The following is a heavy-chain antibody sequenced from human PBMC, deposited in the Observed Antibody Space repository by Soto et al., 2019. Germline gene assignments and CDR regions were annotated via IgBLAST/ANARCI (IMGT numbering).Heavy chain of an antibody. CDR1: GFTFSTNA. V-gene: IGHV3-23*01. D-gene: IGHD6-19*01. Sequence: EFQLLESGGGLVQPGGSLRLSCAASGFTFSTNAMSWVRQAPGKGLEWVSAISDSGGRTYYADSVKGRFSISRDNSKSTLYLQMNSLRAEDTAVFYCAKHQIGWYDFDYWGQGTLVTVSS. J-gene: IGHJ4*02. CDR2: ISDSGGRT. CDR3: AKHQIGWYDFDY.